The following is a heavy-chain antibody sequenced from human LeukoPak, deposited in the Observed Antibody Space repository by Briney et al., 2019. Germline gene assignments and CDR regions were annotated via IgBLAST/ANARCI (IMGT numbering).Heavy chain of an antibody. CDR1: GFTFSSYA. J-gene: IGHJ3*02. CDR3: AKASLYSGTPWGVFDI. V-gene: IGHV3-23*01. Sequence: GGSLRLSCAASGFTFSSYAMSWVRQAPGKGLEWVSAISGSGGSTYYADSVKGRFTISRDNSKNTLYLQMNSLRAEDTAVYYCAKASLYSGTPWGVFDIWGQGTMVTVSS. D-gene: IGHD1-26*01. CDR2: ISGSGGST.